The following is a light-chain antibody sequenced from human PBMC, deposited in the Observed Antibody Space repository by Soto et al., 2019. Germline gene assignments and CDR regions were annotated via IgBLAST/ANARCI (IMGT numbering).Light chain of an antibody. J-gene: IGLJ2*01. CDR1: RNDVGGYNF. Sequence: QSALTQPASVSGSPGQSITISCTGTRNDVGGYNFVSWHQQHPGKAPKLLIFDVSDRPSEVSHRFSGSKSGYTASLTISGLQAEDEADYYCSSYTTGGTHIFGGGTKLPVL. CDR2: DVS. CDR3: SSYTTGGTHI. V-gene: IGLV2-14*03.